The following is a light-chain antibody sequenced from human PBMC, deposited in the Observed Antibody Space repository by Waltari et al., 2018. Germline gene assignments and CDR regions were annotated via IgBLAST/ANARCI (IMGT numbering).Light chain of an antibody. CDR3: QQYNNWPLT. V-gene: IGKV3-15*01. CDR1: QSVSSN. J-gene: IGKJ4*01. CDR2: GAS. Sequence: EKVMTQSTATLSVSPGERATLSCRASQSVSSNLAWYQQKPGQAPRLLIYGASTRAPGISARFSGSGSGTEFTLTISSLQSEDFAVYYCQQYNNWPLTFGGGTTVEIK.